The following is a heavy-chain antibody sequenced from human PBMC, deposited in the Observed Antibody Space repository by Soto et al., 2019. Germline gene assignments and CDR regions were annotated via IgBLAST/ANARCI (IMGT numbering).Heavy chain of an antibody. V-gene: IGHV1-3*01. CDR1: GYTFTNYA. CDR2: INAGNGNT. Sequence: QVQLVQSGAEVKKPGASVKVSCKASGYTFTNYAMHWVRQAPGQRLEWMGWINAGNGNTKYSQKFQGRVTITRDTSASTAYMELSSLRSEDTAVYYCARGGSLYWYFDFWGRGTLVTVSS. CDR3: ARGGSLYWYFDF. D-gene: IGHD1-26*01. J-gene: IGHJ2*01.